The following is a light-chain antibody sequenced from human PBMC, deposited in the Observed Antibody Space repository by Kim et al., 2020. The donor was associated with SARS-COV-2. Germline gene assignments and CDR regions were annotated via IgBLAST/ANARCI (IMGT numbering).Light chain of an antibody. CDR1: SLRSYY. Sequence: VALGQTVRIKCQGDSLRSYYATWYQQKPGQAPIVVIYGKNNRPSGIPDRFSGSSSGNTASLTITGTQAGDEADYYCNSRDSNDNVVFGGGTQLTV. J-gene: IGLJ2*01. CDR3: NSRDSNDNVV. V-gene: IGLV3-19*01. CDR2: GKN.